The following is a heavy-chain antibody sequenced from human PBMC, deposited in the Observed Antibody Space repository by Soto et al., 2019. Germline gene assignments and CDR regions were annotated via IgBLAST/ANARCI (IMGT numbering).Heavy chain of an antibody. CDR1: GYTFSSYG. Sequence: QVLLVQSGGEVKKPGASVKVSCKVSGYTFSSYGINWVRQAPGQGLEWLGWVSAYNDNIDYAQTFQGRVTMTTDKSTNTAYMELRSLRSDDTAVYYCARGNYYDRRGYFSALDIWGQGTMVTVSS. D-gene: IGHD3-22*01. J-gene: IGHJ3*02. V-gene: IGHV1-18*01. CDR3: ARGNYYDRRGYFSALDI. CDR2: VSAYNDNI.